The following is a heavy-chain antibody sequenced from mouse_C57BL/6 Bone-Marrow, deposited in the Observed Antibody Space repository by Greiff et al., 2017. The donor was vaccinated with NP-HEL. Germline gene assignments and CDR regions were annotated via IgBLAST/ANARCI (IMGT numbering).Heavy chain of an antibody. Sequence: EVQLQQSGGGLVQPGGSMKLSCVASGFTFSNYWMNWVRQSPEKGLEWVAQIRLKSDTYATHYAESVTGRFTISRDDSKSSVYLEMNNLRSEDTGMYYCTGYYGSKFAYWGQGTLVTVSA. D-gene: IGHD1-1*01. V-gene: IGHV6-3*01. J-gene: IGHJ3*01. CDR2: IRLKSDTYAT. CDR3: TGYYGSKFAY. CDR1: GFTFSNYW.